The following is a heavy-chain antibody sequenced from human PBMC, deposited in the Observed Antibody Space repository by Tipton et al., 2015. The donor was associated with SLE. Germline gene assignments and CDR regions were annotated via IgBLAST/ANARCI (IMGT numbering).Heavy chain of an antibody. V-gene: IGHV4-39*02. CDR1: GGSIRSHNYY. D-gene: IGHD1-1*01. Sequence: LRLSCTVSGGSIRSHNYYWGWIRQPPGKGLEWIGSVYYSGSTYYNPSLVSRITVSVDTSKNHFSMRLSSVTAADTAVYYCARLSNNWDGGFFQHWGQGTLVTVSS. J-gene: IGHJ1*01. CDR3: ARLSNNWDGGFFQH. CDR2: VYYSGST.